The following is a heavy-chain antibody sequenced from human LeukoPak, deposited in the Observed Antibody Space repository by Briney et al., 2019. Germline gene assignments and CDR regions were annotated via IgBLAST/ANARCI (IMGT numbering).Heavy chain of an antibody. V-gene: IGHV3-30*03. Sequence: PGRSLRLSCAASGFTFSRYGIHWVRQAPGKGLEWVAVISSDGSNKYYADSVKGRFTISRDNSKNTLYLQMNSLRAEDTAVYYCARDMYDSSGYLFDYWGQGTLVTVSS. J-gene: IGHJ4*02. D-gene: IGHD3-22*01. CDR3: ARDMYDSSGYLFDY. CDR2: ISSDGSNK. CDR1: GFTFSRYG.